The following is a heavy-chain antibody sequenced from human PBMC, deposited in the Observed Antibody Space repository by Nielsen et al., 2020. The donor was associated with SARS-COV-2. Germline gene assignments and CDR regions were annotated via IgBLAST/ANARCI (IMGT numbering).Heavy chain of an antibody. CDR2: IYYSGST. CDR3: ARQWISNIATPH. J-gene: IGHJ4*02. CDR1: GGSISSSSYY. Sequence: GSLRLSCTVSGGSISSSSYYWGWIRQPPGKGLEWIGSIYYSGSTYYNPSLKSRVTISVDTSKNQFSLKLSSVTAADTAIYYCARQWISNIATPHWGQGTLVTVSS. V-gene: IGHV4-39*07. D-gene: IGHD2/OR15-2a*01.